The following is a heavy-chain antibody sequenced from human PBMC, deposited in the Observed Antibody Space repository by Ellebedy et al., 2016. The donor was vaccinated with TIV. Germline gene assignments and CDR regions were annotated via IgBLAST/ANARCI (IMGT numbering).Heavy chain of an antibody. CDR3: ARDGGAGTSFDY. CDR1: GFSFSSYW. CDR2: ITTDVTHT. D-gene: IGHD3-10*01. V-gene: IGHV3-74*01. J-gene: IGHJ4*02. Sequence: GESLKISCEASGFSFSSYWMHWVRQGQGLVWVTRITTDVTHTADADSLKARFTLSRDNARNTVYLQMNSLTADDTAVYFCARDGGAGTSFDYWGQGTLVTVSS.